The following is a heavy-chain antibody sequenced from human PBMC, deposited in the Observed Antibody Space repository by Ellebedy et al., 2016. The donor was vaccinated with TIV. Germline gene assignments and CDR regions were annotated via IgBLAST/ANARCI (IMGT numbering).Heavy chain of an antibody. J-gene: IGHJ6*02. D-gene: IGHD2-21*01. CDR2: FDPEDGET. CDR1: GYNLTELS. Sequence: ASVKVSCXVSGYNLTELSMHWVRQAPGKGLEWMGGFDPEDGETIYAQKFQGRVTMTEDTSTDTAYMELSSLRSEDTAVYYCATSLLSGYYYYGMDVWGQGTTVTVSS. CDR3: ATSLLSGYYYYGMDV. V-gene: IGHV1-24*01.